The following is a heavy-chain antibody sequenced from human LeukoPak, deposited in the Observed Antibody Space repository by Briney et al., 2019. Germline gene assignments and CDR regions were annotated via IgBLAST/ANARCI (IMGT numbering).Heavy chain of an antibody. CDR3: AKDLYDSSGYYCYFDY. CDR1: GFTFSSYG. V-gene: IGHV3-23*01. CDR2: ISGSGGST. Sequence: PGGSLRLSCAASGFTFSSYGMSWVRQAPGKGLEWVSAISGSGGSTYYADSVKGRFTISRDNSKNTLYLQMNSLRAEDTAVYYCAKDLYDSSGYYCYFDYWGQGTLVTASS. J-gene: IGHJ4*02. D-gene: IGHD3-22*01.